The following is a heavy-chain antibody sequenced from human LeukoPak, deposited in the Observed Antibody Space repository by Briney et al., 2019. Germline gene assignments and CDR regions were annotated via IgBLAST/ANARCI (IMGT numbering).Heavy chain of an antibody. V-gene: IGHV3-64*02. D-gene: IGHD3-10*01. CDR1: GFAFSSYA. CDR3: ARNGYGSGSYYFDY. CDR2: ITSSGGST. J-gene: IGHJ4*02. Sequence: GGSLRLSCSASGFAFSSYAMHWVRQAPGKGLEYVSAITSSGGSTYHTDSVKGRFTISRDNSKNTLYLQMGGLRGEDMAVYYCARNGYGSGSYYFDYWGQGTLVTVSS.